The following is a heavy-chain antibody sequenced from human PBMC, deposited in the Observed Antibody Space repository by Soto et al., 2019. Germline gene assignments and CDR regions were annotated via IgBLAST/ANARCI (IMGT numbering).Heavy chain of an antibody. CDR1: GVSFNNNG. CDR2: VSPPFRTS. Sequence: QVQLVQSGAEVKKPGSSVKVSCKTSGVSFNNNGIGWVRQAPGHGLEWMGGVSPPFRTSNYARKFQGRISRTADASTGTVNMELSSLTSVDTAQYYCARVLYYGSGSYSPYGMDVWGPGTTVTVSS. D-gene: IGHD3-10*01. V-gene: IGHV1-69*01. CDR3: ARVLYYGSGSYSPYGMDV. J-gene: IGHJ6*02.